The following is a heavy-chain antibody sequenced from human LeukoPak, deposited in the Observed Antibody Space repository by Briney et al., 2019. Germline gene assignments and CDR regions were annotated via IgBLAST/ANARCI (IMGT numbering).Heavy chain of an antibody. Sequence: SETLSLACTVSGGSIRSNYWSWIRQPPGKGLEWIGYIYNSGITNYNPSLKSRVTISVDTSKNQFSLKLSSVTAADTAVYYCARLTSGSYDYWGQGTLVTVSS. J-gene: IGHJ4*02. D-gene: IGHD1-26*01. CDR1: GGSIRSNY. V-gene: IGHV4-59*08. CDR3: ARLTSGSYDY. CDR2: IYNSGIT.